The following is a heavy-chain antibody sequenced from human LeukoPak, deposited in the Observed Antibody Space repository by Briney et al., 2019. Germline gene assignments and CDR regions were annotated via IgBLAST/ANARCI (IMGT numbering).Heavy chain of an antibody. V-gene: IGHV4-59*08. CDR3: ARHGGSWIFDY. CDR1: GDSISSNY. J-gene: IGHJ4*02. CDR2: THDTGST. D-gene: IGHD6-13*01. Sequence: SETLSLTCDVSGDSISSNYWSGIRQPPGRGLEWLAYTHDTGSTDYNPSLNGRATISLDTSKNQVSLNLRSVTATDTAVYYCARHGGSWIFDYWGQGTLVTVSS.